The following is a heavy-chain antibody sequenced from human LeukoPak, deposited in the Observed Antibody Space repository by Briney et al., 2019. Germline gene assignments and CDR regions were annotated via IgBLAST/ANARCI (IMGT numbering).Heavy chain of an antibody. CDR2: VWYDETKK. CDR1: GSNFYSYG. D-gene: IGHD1-26*01. Sequence: PGGSLRLSCAASGSNFYSYGMRWVRQAPGKGLEWVALVWYDETKKYYGESVRGRFTISRDNSKNTLHLQMSSLRVEDTAIYYCAKVPYSGTYHDYFFDSWGQGTLVTVSS. CDR3: AKVPYSGTYHDYFFDS. V-gene: IGHV3-33*06. J-gene: IGHJ4*02.